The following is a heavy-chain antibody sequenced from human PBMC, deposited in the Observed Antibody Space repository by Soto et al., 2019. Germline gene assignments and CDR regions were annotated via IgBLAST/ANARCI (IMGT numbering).Heavy chain of an antibody. Sequence: PGGSLRLSCAASGFTFSNYWIHWVRQAPGKGLVWVSRINSDGTSTSYADSVKGRFTISRDNAKNTLYLQMNSLRVEDTAVYYCAREYLSGNYGMDVWGQGTTVTVSS. CDR1: GFTFSNYW. CDR2: INSDGTST. J-gene: IGHJ6*02. V-gene: IGHV3-74*01. CDR3: AREYLSGNYGMDV. D-gene: IGHD3-10*01.